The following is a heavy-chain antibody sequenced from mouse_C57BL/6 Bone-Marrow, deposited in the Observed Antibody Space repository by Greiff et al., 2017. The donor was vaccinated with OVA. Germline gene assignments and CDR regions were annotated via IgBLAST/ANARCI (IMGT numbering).Heavy chain of an antibody. CDR3: AREWGPYYGSSYEMDY. J-gene: IGHJ4*01. CDR2: ISSGSSTI. D-gene: IGHD1-1*01. Sequence: DVKLVESGGGLVKPGGSLKLSCAASGFTFSDYGMHWVRQAPEKGLEWVAYISSGSSTIYYADTVKGRFTISRDNAKNTLFLQMTSLRSEDTAMYYCAREWGPYYGSSYEMDYWGQGTSVTVSS. V-gene: IGHV5-17*01. CDR1: GFTFSDYG.